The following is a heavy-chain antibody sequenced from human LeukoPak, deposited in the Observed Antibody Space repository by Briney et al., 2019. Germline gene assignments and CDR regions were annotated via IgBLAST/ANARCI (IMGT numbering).Heavy chain of an antibody. CDR2: ISGTAGTT. V-gene: IGHV3-23*01. CDR1: GFTFSSYS. CDR3: AKMMIWTLRNFDY. J-gene: IGHJ4*02. D-gene: IGHD1-1*01. Sequence: GSLRLSCAASGFTFSSYSMNWVRQAPGKGLEWVSVISGTAGTTYYADSVKGRFTISRDNSKNTLYLQMNSLRAEDTAVYYCAKMMIWTLRNFDYWGPGTLVTVSS.